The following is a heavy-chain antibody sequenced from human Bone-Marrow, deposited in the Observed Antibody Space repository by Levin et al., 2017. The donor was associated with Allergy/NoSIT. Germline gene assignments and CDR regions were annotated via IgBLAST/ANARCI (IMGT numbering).Heavy chain of an antibody. CDR2: ISSSGSDM. V-gene: IGHV3-69-1*01. J-gene: IGHJ3*02. CDR1: GFIVSDNY. CDR3: ARGIIGDVRVAHKEAFDI. D-gene: IGHD2-8*02. Sequence: GESLKISCTASGFIVSDNYMNWVRQAPGKGPEWVSSISSSGSDMYYVDSVRGRFTISRDNAKNSLTLQMNSLRAEDTAVYYCARGIIGDVRVAHKEAFDIWGQGTMVSVSS.